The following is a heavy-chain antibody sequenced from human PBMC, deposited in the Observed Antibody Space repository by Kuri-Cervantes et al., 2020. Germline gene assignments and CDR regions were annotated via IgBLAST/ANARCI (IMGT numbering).Heavy chain of an antibody. D-gene: IGHD4-17*01. CDR2: ISSSSSTI. V-gene: IGHV3-48*01. Sequence: GESLKISCAASGFTFTTYWMTWLRQAPGKGLEWVSYISSSSSTIYYADSVKGRFTISRDNAKNSLYLQMNSLRAEDTAVYYCARDRGYGDGDYYYYYYMDVWGKGTTVTVSS. CDR1: GFTFTTYW. J-gene: IGHJ6*03. CDR3: ARDRGYGDGDYYYYYYMDV.